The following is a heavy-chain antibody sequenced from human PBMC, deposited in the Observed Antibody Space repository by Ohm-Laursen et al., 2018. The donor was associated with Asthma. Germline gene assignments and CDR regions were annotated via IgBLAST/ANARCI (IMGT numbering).Heavy chain of an antibody. Sequence: SETLSLTCAVSGGSVSSGSYYWSWIRQPPGKGLEWIGYIYYSGSTNYNPSLKSRVTISVDTSKNQFSLKLSSVTAADTAVYYCARGGRAFDIWGQGTTVTVSS. CDR3: ARGGRAFDI. CDR1: GGSVSSGSYY. CDR2: IYYSGST. V-gene: IGHV4-61*01. J-gene: IGHJ3*02. D-gene: IGHD2-15*01.